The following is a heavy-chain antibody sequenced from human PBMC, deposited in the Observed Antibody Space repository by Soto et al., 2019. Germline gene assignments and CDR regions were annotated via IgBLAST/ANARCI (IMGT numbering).Heavy chain of an antibody. V-gene: IGHV2-5*01. CDR1: GFSLSTSRVG. CDR3: APMGVTGAGYFDL. Sequence: QITLKESGPTLVKPTQPLTVTCNFSGFSLSTSRVGVGWIRQPPGKALEWLAVIYWNDDKRYSPSLKSRLTITKYTCKNQVVVIMTSVDPVYTAPYFCAPMGVTGAGYFDLWGRGTLVTVSS. D-gene: IGHD3-16*01. CDR2: IYWNDDK. J-gene: IGHJ2*01.